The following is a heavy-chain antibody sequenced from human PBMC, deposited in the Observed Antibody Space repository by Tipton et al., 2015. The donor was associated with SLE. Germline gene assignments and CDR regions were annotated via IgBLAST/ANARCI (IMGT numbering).Heavy chain of an antibody. D-gene: IGHD1-14*01. CDR1: GGSFSGYY. J-gene: IGHJ6*02. Sequence: TLSLTCAVYGGSFSGYYWSWIRQPPGKGLEWIGYIYYSGSTNYNPSLKSRVTISVDTSKNQFSLKLSSVTAADTAVYYCARHVPELGYYYYGMDVWGQGTTVTVSS. CDR3: ARHVPELGYYYYGMDV. CDR2: IYYSGST. V-gene: IGHV4-59*08.